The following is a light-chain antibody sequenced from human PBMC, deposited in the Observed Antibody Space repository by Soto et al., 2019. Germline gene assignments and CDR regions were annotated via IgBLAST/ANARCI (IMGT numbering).Light chain of an antibody. CDR3: QQYNHWPLT. V-gene: IGKV3-15*01. J-gene: IGKJ4*01. CDR1: QTVSSN. Sequence: EIILTQSPDTLSLSPGERATLSCRASQTVSSNYLAWCQQRPGQAPRLLIYAASTRATGVPGRFSGSGSGTEFTLTISSLQSEDFAVYYCQQYNHWPLTFGGGTKVDIK. CDR2: AAS.